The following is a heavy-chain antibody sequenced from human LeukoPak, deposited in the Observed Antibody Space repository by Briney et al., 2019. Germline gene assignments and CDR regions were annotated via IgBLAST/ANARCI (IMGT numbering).Heavy chain of an antibody. Sequence: GASVKVSCKASGYTFTIYGISWVRQAPGQGLEWMGWVSAYNGNTNYAQKLQGRVTMTTDTSTSTAYMELRSLRSDDTAVYYCARDQASTPHDAFDIWGQGTMVTVSS. D-gene: IGHD2-15*01. V-gene: IGHV1-18*01. CDR1: GYTFTIYG. CDR3: ARDQASTPHDAFDI. J-gene: IGHJ3*02. CDR2: VSAYNGNT.